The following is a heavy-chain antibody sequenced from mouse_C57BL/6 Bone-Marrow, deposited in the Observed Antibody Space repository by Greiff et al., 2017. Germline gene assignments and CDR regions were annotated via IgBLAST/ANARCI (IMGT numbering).Heavy chain of an antibody. CDR2: IHPDSGST. D-gene: IGHD1-1*01. Sequence: VQLQQPGAELVKPGASVKLSCTASGYTFTSYCMHWVKQRPGQGLEWIGMIHPDSGSTNYTEKFKSKATLTVDTSSSTAYMQLSSLTSEDSAVYYWARHYYGSSLYYYAMDYWGQGTSVTVSS. CDR1: GYTFTSYC. V-gene: IGHV1-64*01. J-gene: IGHJ4*01. CDR3: ARHYYGSSLYYYAMDY.